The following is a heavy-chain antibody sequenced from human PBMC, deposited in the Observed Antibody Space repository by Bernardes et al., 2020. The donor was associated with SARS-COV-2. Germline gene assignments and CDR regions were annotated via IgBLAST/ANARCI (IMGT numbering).Heavy chain of an antibody. CDR2: IYYSGNT. CDR1: GASIRSGGDY. D-gene: IGHD5-18*01. Sequence: TLSLTCTVSGASIRSGGDYWTWIRQRPGKGLEWIGYIYYSGNTHYNPSLKSRATISVDTSENQFSLKLNSVTAADTAVYYCARGTWIELWLGGNWFDPWGQGRLVTVSS. CDR3: ARGTWIELWLGGNWFDP. J-gene: IGHJ5*02. V-gene: IGHV4-31*03.